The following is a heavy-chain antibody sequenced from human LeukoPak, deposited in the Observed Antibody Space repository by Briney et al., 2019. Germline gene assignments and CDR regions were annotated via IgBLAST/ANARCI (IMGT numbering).Heavy chain of an antibody. V-gene: IGHV4-38-2*01. J-gene: IGHJ4*02. CDR3: ERMRSDY. Sequence: PSETLSLTCVVSGDAIISGTFWGWSRQPPEKGLEWIGNIHHSGYTNYNPSLKSRVTISVDTSKHQFSLRLNSVTAADTAVYYCERMRSDYWGQRTLVTVSS. CDR1: GDAIISGTF. CDR2: IHHSGYT.